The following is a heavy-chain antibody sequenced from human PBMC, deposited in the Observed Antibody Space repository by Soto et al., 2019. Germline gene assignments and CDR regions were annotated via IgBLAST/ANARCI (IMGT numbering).Heavy chain of an antibody. D-gene: IGHD5-18*01. CDR3: AGPGYSSQDY. J-gene: IGHJ4*02. V-gene: IGHV3-23*01. CDR1: GFTFSSFA. CDR2: ISGSGDGT. Sequence: GGSLRLSCAASGFTFSSFALSWVRQAPGKGLEWVSAISGSGDGTDYADSVKGRLTISRDNSTNTLYLQINSLRAEDTAVYYCAGPGYSSQDYWGQGALVTVSS.